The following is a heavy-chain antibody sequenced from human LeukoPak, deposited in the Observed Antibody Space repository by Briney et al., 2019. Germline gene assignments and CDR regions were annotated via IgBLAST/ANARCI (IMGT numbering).Heavy chain of an antibody. Sequence: SQTLSLTCTVSGGSISSGDYYWSWIRQPPGTGLEWIGYIYYSGSTYYNPSLKSRVTISVDTSKNQFSLKLSSVTAADTAVYYCAREGEVGATPFDYWGQGTLVTVSS. V-gene: IGHV4-30-4*08. CDR1: GGSISSGDYY. CDR2: IYYSGST. CDR3: AREGEVGATPFDY. D-gene: IGHD1-26*01. J-gene: IGHJ4*02.